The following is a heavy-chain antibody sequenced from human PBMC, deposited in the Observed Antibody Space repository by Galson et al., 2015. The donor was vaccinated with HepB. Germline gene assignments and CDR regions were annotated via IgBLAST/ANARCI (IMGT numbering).Heavy chain of an antibody. CDR3: AKANGRDFWRGYPNWFDP. Sequence: SLRLSCAASGFTFSSYAMSWVRQAPGKGLEWVSAISGSGGSTYYADSVKGRFTISRDNSKNTLYLQMNSLRAEDTAVYYCAKANGRDFWRGYPNWFDPWGQGTLVTVSS. D-gene: IGHD3-3*01. CDR2: ISGSGGST. CDR1: GFTFSSYA. V-gene: IGHV3-23*01. J-gene: IGHJ5*02.